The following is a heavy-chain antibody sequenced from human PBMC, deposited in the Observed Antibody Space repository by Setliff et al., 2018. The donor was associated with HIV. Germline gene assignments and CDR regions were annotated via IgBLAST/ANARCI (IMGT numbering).Heavy chain of an antibody. V-gene: IGHV4-39*02. Sequence: SETLSLTCIVSGVSTSSSSYYWGWIRRPPGKGLDWIGYIYYSGSTYYNPSLKSRVTISVDTSKNHFSLRLSSVTAADTAVYYCARDSVNYYDSSGYYYYYYYMDVWGKGTTVTVSS. J-gene: IGHJ6*03. CDR3: ARDSVNYYDSSGYYYYYYYMDV. CDR1: GVSTSSSSYY. CDR2: IYYSGST. D-gene: IGHD3-22*01.